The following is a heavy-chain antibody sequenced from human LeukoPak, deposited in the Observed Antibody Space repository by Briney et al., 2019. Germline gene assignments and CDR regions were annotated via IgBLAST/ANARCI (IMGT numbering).Heavy chain of an antibody. J-gene: IGHJ4*02. D-gene: IGHD6-6*01. Sequence: GGSLRLSCAASGFTFSRYSMSWVRQAPGKGLEWVSAISGSGGSTYYADSVKGRFTISRDNSKNTLYLQMNSLRAEDTAVYYCAKDGHGEQLVEYWGQGTLVTVSS. CDR3: AKDGHGEQLVEY. CDR2: ISGSGGST. V-gene: IGHV3-23*01. CDR1: GFTFSRYS.